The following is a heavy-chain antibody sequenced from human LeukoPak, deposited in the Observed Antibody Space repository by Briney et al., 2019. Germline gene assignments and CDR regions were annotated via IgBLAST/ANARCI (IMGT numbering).Heavy chain of an antibody. V-gene: IGHV3-23*01. Sequence: PGGSLRLSCATSGVTFTTYTMNWVRQAPGKRLEFVSSILGDGRKYYIDSVQGRFAISRDTRTTTLYLQMDSLRVEDTAIYYCAKDLKPDGKWEIDYWGQGTLVTVSS. J-gene: IGHJ4*02. CDR1: GVTFTTYT. D-gene: IGHD1-26*01. CDR2: ILGDGRK. CDR3: AKDLKPDGKWEIDY.